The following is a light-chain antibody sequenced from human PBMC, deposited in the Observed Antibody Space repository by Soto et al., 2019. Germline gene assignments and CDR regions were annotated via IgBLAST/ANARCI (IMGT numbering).Light chain of an antibody. CDR2: GVS. J-gene: IGKJ3*01. Sequence: DIQMTQSPSSLSASVGDRVTITCRASQGINNYLAWYQQKPGQLPELLIHGVSTLQSGVPSRFSGSKSGTEFTLTISSLQPDDVATYYCQKYNSAPFTFGPGTRVAIK. CDR3: QKYNSAPFT. CDR1: QGINNY. V-gene: IGKV1-27*01.